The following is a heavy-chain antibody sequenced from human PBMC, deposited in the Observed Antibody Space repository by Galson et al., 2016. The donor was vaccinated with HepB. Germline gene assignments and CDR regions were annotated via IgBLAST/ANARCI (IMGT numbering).Heavy chain of an antibody. J-gene: IGHJ4*02. CDR3: VRQQLHSYGRTHFDF. Sequence: QSGAEVKKPGESLKISCQGSEYSFVRYWIGWVRQMPGKGLEYVGIMYPGNSETRYSPSFQGHVTISAATSTSTAYRHWSSLKASDTAMYYCVRQQLHSYGRTHFDFWGQGTLVTVS. CDR1: EYSFVRYW. V-gene: IGHV5-51*01. D-gene: IGHD5-18*01. CDR2: MYPGNSET.